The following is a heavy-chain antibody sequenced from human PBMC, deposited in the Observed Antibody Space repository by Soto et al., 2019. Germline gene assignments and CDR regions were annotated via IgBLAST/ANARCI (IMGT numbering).Heavy chain of an antibody. CDR3: TRDSEAGTKGRWFDP. CDR2: ISISGGRT. V-gene: IGHV3-23*01. J-gene: IGHJ5*02. D-gene: IGHD6-19*01. CDR1: GFTFSSYA. Sequence: GGSLRLSCAASGFTFSSYAMNWFRQAPGKGLEWVSTISISGGRTDYADAVKGRFTISRDNSKITLFLKMKSQKDEDTDIYYCTRDSEAGTKGRWFDPWGQGTLVTVSS.